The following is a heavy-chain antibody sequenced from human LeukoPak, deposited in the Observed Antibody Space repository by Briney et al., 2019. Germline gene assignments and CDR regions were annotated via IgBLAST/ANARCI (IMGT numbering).Heavy chain of an antibody. D-gene: IGHD5-18*01. CDR3: AKRDGVGYSYVYYFDY. CDR2: ISGSGGST. CDR1: GFTFSSYA. J-gene: IGHJ4*02. Sequence: PGGSLRLSCAASGFTFSSYAMSWVRQAPGKGLEWVSAISGSGGSTYYADSVKGRSTISRDNSKNTLYLQMNSLRAEDTAVYYCAKRDGVGYSYVYYFDYWGQGTLVTVSS. V-gene: IGHV3-23*01.